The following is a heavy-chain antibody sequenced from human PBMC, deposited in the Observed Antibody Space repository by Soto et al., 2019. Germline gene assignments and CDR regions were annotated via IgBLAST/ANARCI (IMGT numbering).Heavy chain of an antibody. J-gene: IGHJ4*02. Sequence: PGGSLRLSCAASGFTFSSYAMHWVRQAPGKGLEWVAVISYDGSNKYYADSVKGRFTISRDNPKNTLYLQMNSLRAEDTAVYYCARDGPAHYYDSSGYPTFDYWGQGTLVTVSS. D-gene: IGHD3-22*01. CDR2: ISYDGSNK. V-gene: IGHV3-30-3*01. CDR1: GFTFSSYA. CDR3: ARDGPAHYYDSSGYPTFDY.